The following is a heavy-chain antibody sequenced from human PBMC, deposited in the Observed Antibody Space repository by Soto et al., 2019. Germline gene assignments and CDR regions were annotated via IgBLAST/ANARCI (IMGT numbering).Heavy chain of an antibody. Sequence: QVQLVESGGGVVQPGRSLRLSCAASGFTSSSNAMHWVRQAPGKGLEWVAVMSYDGSNEYYADSVKGRFTISRDNSKNTLYLQMNSLRAEDTAVYYCARDSILSGTTRPPPLDYWGQGTLVTVSS. V-gene: IGHV3-30-3*01. CDR1: GFTSSSNA. CDR3: ARDSILSGTTRPPPLDY. J-gene: IGHJ4*02. CDR2: MSYDGSNE. D-gene: IGHD4-17*01.